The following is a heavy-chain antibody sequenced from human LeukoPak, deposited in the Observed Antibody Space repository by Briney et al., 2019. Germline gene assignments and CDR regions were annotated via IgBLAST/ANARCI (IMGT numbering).Heavy chain of an antibody. D-gene: IGHD6-19*01. J-gene: IGHJ3*02. Sequence: GGSLRLSCAASGFTFSSYAMHWVRQAPGKGLEWVAVISYDGSNKYYADSVKGRFTISRDNSKNTLYLQMNSLRAEDTAVYYCAREIDACSSGWYFGAFDIWGQGTMVTVSS. CDR2: ISYDGSNK. CDR3: AREIDACSSGWYFGAFDI. V-gene: IGHV3-30*04. CDR1: GFTFSSYA.